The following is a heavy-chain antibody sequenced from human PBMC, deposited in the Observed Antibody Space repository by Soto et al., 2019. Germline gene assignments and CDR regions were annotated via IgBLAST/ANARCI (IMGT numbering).Heavy chain of an antibody. CDR2: ISSSGSVI. CDR3: ARCGGVTGKRYCYGRAV. CDR1: GFTLSSYA. D-gene: IGHD3-16*01. V-gene: IGHV3-48*02. J-gene: IGHJ6*02. Sequence: EVQLVESGGGLVQPGESLRVSCAASGFTLSSYAMTWVRQAPGKGLEWLSYISSSGSVINYADSVKGRFTVSRDYAKNSLYLKIIRVRDEDAYVYDSARCGGVTGKRYCYGRAVWGQGTTFTVSS.